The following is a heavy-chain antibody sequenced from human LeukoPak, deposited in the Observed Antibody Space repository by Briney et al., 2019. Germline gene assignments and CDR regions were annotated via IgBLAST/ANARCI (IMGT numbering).Heavy chain of an antibody. J-gene: IGHJ3*02. CDR1: EFTFSSYW. D-gene: IGHD2-15*01. CDR3: ARDWSGGSLDAFDI. Sequence: GGSLRLSCAASEFTFSSYWVHWVRQAPGKGLVWVSRINNDGSRTNYADSVKGRFTISRDNAKNTLHLQMNSLSAEDTAVYFCARDWSGGSLDAFDIWGQGTMVTVSS. V-gene: IGHV3-74*01. CDR2: INNDGSRT.